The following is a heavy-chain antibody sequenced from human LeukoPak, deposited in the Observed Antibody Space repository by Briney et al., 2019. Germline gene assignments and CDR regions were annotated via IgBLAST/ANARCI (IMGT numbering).Heavy chain of an antibody. J-gene: IGHJ6*03. V-gene: IGHV1-69*05. Sequence: GASVKVSCKTSGYRFSDYYLQWMRQAPGQGLEWMGGIIPIFGTANYAQKFQGRVTITTDESTSTAYMELSSLRSEDTAVYYCARERPITIFGVAHYYYYYMDVWGKGTTVTVSS. CDR2: IIPIFGTA. CDR3: ARERPITIFGVAHYYYYYMDV. D-gene: IGHD3-3*01. CDR1: GYRFSDYY.